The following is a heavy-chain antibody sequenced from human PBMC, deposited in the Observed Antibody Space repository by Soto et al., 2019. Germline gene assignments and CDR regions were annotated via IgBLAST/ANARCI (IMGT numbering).Heavy chain of an antibody. J-gene: IGHJ3*02. CDR1: GYSFTSYW. V-gene: IGHV5-51*01. D-gene: IGHD3-22*01. Sequence: GESLKISCNGSGYSFTSYWIGWVRQMPGKGLEWMGIIYPGDSDTRYSPSFQGQVTISADKSISTAYLQWSSLKASDTAMYYCAASRETYYYDSSGLDAFDIWGQGTMVTVSS. CDR3: AASRETYYYDSSGLDAFDI. CDR2: IYPGDSDT.